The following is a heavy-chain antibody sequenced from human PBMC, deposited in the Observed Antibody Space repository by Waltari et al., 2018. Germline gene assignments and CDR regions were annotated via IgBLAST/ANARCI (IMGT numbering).Heavy chain of an antibody. CDR3: ARAPPYYYGSGSYYKLNWFDP. V-gene: IGHV4-34*01. Sequence: QVQLQQWGAGLLKPSETLSLTCAVYGGSFSGYYWSWIRQPPGKGLEWIGEINHSGSTDYNPSLKGRVTISVDTSKNQFSLKLSSVTAADTAVYYCARAPPYYYGSGSYYKLNWFDPWGQGTLVTVSS. CDR2: INHSGST. D-gene: IGHD3-10*01. CDR1: GGSFSGYY. J-gene: IGHJ5*02.